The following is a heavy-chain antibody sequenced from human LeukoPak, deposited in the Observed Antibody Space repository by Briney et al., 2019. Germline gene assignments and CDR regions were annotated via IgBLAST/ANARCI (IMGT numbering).Heavy chain of an antibody. D-gene: IGHD3-10*01. CDR2: ITSAGAT. Sequence: GGSLRLSCAASGFTVSNNYMTWVRQAPGKGLDCVSVITSAGATYYADSVKGRFIISRGNSQNTLYLQVNSLRAEDTAVYYCASRESPGYYYGMDVWGQGTTVTVSS. CDR1: GFTVSNNY. J-gene: IGHJ6*02. CDR3: ASRESPGYYYGMDV. V-gene: IGHV3-66*01.